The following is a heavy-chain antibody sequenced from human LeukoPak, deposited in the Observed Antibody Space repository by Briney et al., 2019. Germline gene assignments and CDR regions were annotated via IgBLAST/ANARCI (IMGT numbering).Heavy chain of an antibody. D-gene: IGHD5-24*01. J-gene: IGHJ6*03. CDR2: IYYSGST. Sequence: SETLSLTCAVSGGSISSSSYYWGWIRQPPGKGLEWIGSIYYSGSTYYNPSLKSRVTISVDTSKNQFSLKLSSVTAAETAVYYCAREGRYRYGYNEYHSYMDIWGKGTTVTVSS. V-gene: IGHV4-39*07. CDR1: GGSISSSSYY. CDR3: AREGRYRYGYNEYHSYMDI.